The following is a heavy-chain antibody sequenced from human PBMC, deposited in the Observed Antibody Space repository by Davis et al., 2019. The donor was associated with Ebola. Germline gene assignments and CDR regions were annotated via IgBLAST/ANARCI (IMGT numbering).Heavy chain of an antibody. J-gene: IGHJ6*04. V-gene: IGHV4-39*01. Sequence: MPSETLSLTCTVSGGSISSSIYYWGWIRQPPGKGLEWIGTIYYGGSTYYSPSLKSRVTISVDTSKNQFSLKLSSVTAADTAVYYCARRLRLCSGGNCYGEAYYYYGMDVWGEGTTVTVSS. CDR3: ARRLRLCSGGNCYGEAYYYYGMDV. CDR2: IYYGGST. CDR1: GGSISSSIYY. D-gene: IGHD2-15*01.